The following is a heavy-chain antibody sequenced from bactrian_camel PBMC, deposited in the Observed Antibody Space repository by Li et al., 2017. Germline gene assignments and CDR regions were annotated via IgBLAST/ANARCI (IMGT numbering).Heavy chain of an antibody. Sequence: HVQLVESGGGSGQAGGSLRLPCLTSKPPDTSVYMGWFRQAPGKSRRGVGAIGTDGSTVYVDDVKGRFTFSKDSAKNTLSLQMNSLTPEDTAIYYCAADVDPSCLYCATGEHSVAVGTPCPGYGYWGQGTQV. CDR1: KPPDTSVY. J-gene: IGHJ4*01. V-gene: IGHV3S53*01. CDR2: IGTDGST. CDR3: AADVDPSCLYCATGEHSVAVGTPCPGYGY. D-gene: IGHD3*01.